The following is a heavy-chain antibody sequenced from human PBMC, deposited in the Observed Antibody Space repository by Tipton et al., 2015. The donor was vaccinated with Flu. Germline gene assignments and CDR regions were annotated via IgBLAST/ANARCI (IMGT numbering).Heavy chain of an antibody. Sequence: TLSLTCTVSGGSFSSSYYYWGWIRQPPGKGLEWIGSIYYSGSTYYNPSLENRVTISVDTSKNHFSLELSSVTAADTAVYYCARDFHPTSNWFDPWGQGTLVTVSS. V-gene: IGHV4-39*07. CDR3: ARDFHPTSNWFDP. CDR2: IYYSGST. J-gene: IGHJ5*02. CDR1: GGSFSSSYYY.